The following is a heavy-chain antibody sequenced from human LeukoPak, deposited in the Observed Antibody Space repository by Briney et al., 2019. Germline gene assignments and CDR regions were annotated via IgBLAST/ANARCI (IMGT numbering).Heavy chain of an antibody. J-gene: IGHJ6*02. CDR2: ISAYNGNT. CDR1: GYTFTSYG. D-gene: IGHD1-20*01. CDR3: ARKPSITGRSATKYGMDV. Sequence: ASVKVSCKASGYTFTSYGISWVRQAPGQGLEWMGWISAYNGNTNYAQKLQGRVTMTTDTSTSTAYMELSSLRSEDTAVYYCARKPSITGRSATKYGMDVWGQGTTVTVSS. V-gene: IGHV1-18*01.